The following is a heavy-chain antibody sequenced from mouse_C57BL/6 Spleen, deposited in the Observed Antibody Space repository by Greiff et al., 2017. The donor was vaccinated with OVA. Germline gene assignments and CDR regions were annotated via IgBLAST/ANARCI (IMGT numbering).Heavy chain of an antibody. CDR2: ISSGSSTI. CDR1: GFTFSDYG. J-gene: IGHJ2*01. V-gene: IGHV5-17*01. D-gene: IGHD1-1*01. Sequence: EVKVVESGGGLVKPGGSLKLSCAASGFTFSDYGMHWVRQAPEKGLEWVAYISSGSSTIYYADTVKGRFTISRDNAKNTLFLQMTSLRSEDTAMYYCARRSPGSSSYFDYGGQGTTPTVSS. CDR3: ARRSPGSSSYFDY.